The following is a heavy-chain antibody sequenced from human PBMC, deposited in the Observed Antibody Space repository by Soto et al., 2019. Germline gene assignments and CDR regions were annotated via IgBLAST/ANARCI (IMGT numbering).Heavy chain of an antibody. V-gene: IGHV3-23*01. D-gene: IGHD3-3*01. CDR3: AKILLIDFWSGYSNFGGNYFDY. CDR2: ISGSGGST. Sequence: GGSLRLSCAASGFTFSSYAMSWVRQAPGKGLEWVSAISGSGGSTYYADSVKGRFTISRDNSKNTLYLQMNSLRAEDTAVYYCAKILLIDFWSGYSNFGGNYFDYWGQGTLVTVSS. CDR1: GFTFSSYA. J-gene: IGHJ4*02.